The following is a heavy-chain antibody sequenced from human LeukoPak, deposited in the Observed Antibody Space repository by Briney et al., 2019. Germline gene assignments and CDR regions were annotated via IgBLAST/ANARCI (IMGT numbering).Heavy chain of an antibody. CDR3: ARGRITMVRGVIITFRYYYYYMDV. J-gene: IGHJ6*03. Sequence: SETLSLTCAVYGGSFSGYYWSWIRQPPGKGLEWIGEINHSGSTNYNPSLKSRVTISVDTSKNQFSLKLSSATAADTAVYYCARGRITMVRGVIITFRYYYYYMDVWGKGTTVTVSS. V-gene: IGHV4-34*01. CDR1: GGSFSGYY. D-gene: IGHD3-10*01. CDR2: INHSGST.